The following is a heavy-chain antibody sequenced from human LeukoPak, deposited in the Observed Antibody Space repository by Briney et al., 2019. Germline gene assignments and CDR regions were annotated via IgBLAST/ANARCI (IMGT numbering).Heavy chain of an antibody. J-gene: IGHJ5*02. CDR3: ASAVQTYYDFWSGYYFNNWFDP. CDR1: GGSISSSSYY. CDR2: IYYSGST. V-gene: IGHV4-39*07. Sequence: SETLSLTCTVSGGSISSSSYYWGWIRQPPGKGLEWIGSIYYSGSTYYNPSLKSRVTISVDTSKNQFSLKLSSVTAADTAVYYCASAVQTYYDFWSGYYFNNWFDPWGQGTLVTVPS. D-gene: IGHD3-3*01.